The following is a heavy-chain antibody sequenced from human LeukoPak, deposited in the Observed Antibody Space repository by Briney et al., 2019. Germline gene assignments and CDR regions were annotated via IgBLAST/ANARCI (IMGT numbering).Heavy chain of an antibody. J-gene: IGHJ5*02. D-gene: IGHD3-3*01. CDR2: IYHSGST. Sequence: PSQTLSLTCTVSGGSISSGGFYWSWIRQPPGKGLEWIGYIYHSGSTYYNPSLKSRVTISVDRSKNQFSLKLSSVTAADTAVYYCARRLVGGFWSGYNWFDPWGQGTLVTVSS. V-gene: IGHV4-30-2*01. CDR1: GGSISSGGFY. CDR3: ARRLVGGFWSGYNWFDP.